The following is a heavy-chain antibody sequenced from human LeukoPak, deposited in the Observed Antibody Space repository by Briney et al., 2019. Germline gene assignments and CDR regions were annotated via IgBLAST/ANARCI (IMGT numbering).Heavy chain of an antibody. D-gene: IGHD3-22*01. Sequence: GGSLRLSCAASGFSFSSYDLHWVRQRKGESPEWVSAIGTAGDTYYPGSVKGRFTIFRENAKNSLYLQMTSLEVGDTAVYYCATATRGGYYDHWGQGTLVTVSS. CDR3: ATATRGGYYDH. CDR2: IGTAGDT. V-gene: IGHV3-13*01. J-gene: IGHJ5*02. CDR1: GFSFSSYD.